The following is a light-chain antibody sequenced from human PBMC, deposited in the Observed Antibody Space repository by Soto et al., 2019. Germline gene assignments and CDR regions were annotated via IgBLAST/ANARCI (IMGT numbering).Light chain of an antibody. CDR1: SSDVGAYNY. CDR2: EVT. CDR3: SSYAGSNSVV. V-gene: IGLV2-8*01. J-gene: IGLJ2*01. Sequence: HSALTQPPSASGSPGQSVTISCTGTSSDVGAYNYVSWYQQHPGKAPKLMIYEVTKRPSGVPDRFSGSKSGNTASLTVSGLQAEDEADYYCSSYAGSNSVVFGGGTKLTVL.